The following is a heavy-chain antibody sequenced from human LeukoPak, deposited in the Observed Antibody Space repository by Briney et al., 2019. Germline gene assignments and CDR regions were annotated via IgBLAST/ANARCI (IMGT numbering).Heavy chain of an antibody. Sequence: GGSLRLSCAASGFSFSSYEMNWVRQAPGKGLEWISRISSSGNTIYYADSVKGRFTTTRDDAKESVYLQMNSLRAEDTAVYYCAGDRPGTTYGFAHWGQGTLVIVSS. CDR1: GFSFSSYE. CDR2: ISSSGNTI. J-gene: IGHJ5*02. CDR3: AGDRPGTTYGFAH. D-gene: IGHD1-14*01. V-gene: IGHV3-48*03.